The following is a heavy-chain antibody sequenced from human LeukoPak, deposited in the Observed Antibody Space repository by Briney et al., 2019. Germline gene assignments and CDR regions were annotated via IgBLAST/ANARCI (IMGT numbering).Heavy chain of an antibody. J-gene: IGHJ6*02. D-gene: IGHD3-10*01. V-gene: IGHV1-69*05. CDR3: ASYGSAQLSYYYYGMDV. CDR1: GGTFSSYA. Sequence: GSSVKVSCKASGGTFSSYAISWVRQAPGQGLEWMGGIIPIFGTANYAQKFQGRVTITTDESTSTAYMELSSLRSEDTAVYYCASYGSAQLSYYYYGMDVWGQGTTVTVSS. CDR2: IIPIFGTA.